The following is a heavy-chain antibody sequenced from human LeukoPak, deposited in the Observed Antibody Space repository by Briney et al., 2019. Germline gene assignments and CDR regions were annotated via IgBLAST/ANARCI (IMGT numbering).Heavy chain of an antibody. CDR3: ARSWLDQVGATIYQLSDY. D-gene: IGHD1-26*01. J-gene: IGHJ4*02. V-gene: IGHV1-18*01. Sequence: ASVKVSCKASGYTFTSYDINWVRQAPGQGLEWMGWISAYNGNTNYAQKLQGRVTMTTDTSTSTAYMELRSLRSDDTAVYYCARSWLDQVGATIYQLSDYWGQGTLVTVSS. CDR1: GYTFTSYD. CDR2: ISAYNGNT.